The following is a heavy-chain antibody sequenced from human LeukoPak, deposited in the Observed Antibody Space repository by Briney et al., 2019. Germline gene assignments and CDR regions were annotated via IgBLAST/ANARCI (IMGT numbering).Heavy chain of an antibody. J-gene: IGHJ4*02. Sequence: GGSLRLSCAASGFTFSSYSMNWVRQAPGKGLEWVSSISSSSSYIYYADSVKGRFTISRDNAKNPLYLQMNSLRAEDTAVYYCARDLCSGGSCYSGGYGYWGQGTLVTVSS. CDR3: ARDLCSGGSCYSGGYGY. CDR1: GFTFSSYS. CDR2: ISSSSSYI. D-gene: IGHD2-15*01. V-gene: IGHV3-21*01.